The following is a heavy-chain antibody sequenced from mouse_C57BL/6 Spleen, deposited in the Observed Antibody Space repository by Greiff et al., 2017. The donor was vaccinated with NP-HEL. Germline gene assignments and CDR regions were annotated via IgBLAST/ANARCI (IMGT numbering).Heavy chain of an antibody. CDR2: IYPGDGDT. V-gene: IGHV1-80*01. D-gene: IGHD1-1*01. CDR3: ARERGYYGSRAFAY. J-gene: IGHJ3*01. CDR1: GYAFSSYW. Sequence: QVQLQQSGAELVKPGASVKISCKASGYAFSSYWMNWVKQRPGKGLEWIGQIYPGDGDTNYNGKFKGKATLTADKSSSTAYMQLSSLTSEDSAVYFCARERGYYGSRAFAYWGQGTLVTVSA.